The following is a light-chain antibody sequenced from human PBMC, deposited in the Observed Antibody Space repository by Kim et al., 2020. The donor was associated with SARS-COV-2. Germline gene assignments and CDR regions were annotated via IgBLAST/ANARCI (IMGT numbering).Light chain of an antibody. CDR1: QSLSDN. V-gene: IGKV3-15*01. CDR2: GAF. J-gene: IGKJ4*01. Sequence: LSLREIVTLTCRASQSLSDNLAWYQQKPGQAPRLLIYGAFTRATDIPDRFSGSGSGAEFTLTISSLQSEDYAVYYCQQYINWPLTFGGGTKVDIK. CDR3: QQYINWPLT.